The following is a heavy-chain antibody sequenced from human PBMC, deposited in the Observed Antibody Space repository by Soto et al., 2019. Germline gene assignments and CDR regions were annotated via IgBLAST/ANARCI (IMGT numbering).Heavy chain of an antibody. V-gene: IGHV3-48*03. J-gene: IGHJ6*02. CDR1: GFTFSSYE. Sequence: GGSLRLSCAASGFTFSSYEMNWVRQAPGKGLEWVSYISSSGSTIYYADSVKGRFTISRDNAKNSLYLQMNSLRAEDTAVYYCARDLGPRYCSGGSCPIWGLSYGMDVWGQGTTVTVSS. CDR3: ARDLGPRYCSGGSCPIWGLSYGMDV. CDR2: ISSSGSTI. D-gene: IGHD2-15*01.